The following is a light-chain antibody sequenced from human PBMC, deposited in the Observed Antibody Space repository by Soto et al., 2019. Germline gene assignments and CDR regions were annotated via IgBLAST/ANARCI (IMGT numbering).Light chain of an antibody. CDR3: LSYNHWTPLT. CDR2: GAS. Sequence: EIVMTQSPATLSVSPGERATLSCRASQSVSYNLAWYQQKPGQAPRLLIYGASTRATGIPARFIGSGSGTECTLSIRLLQSEYSVFESCLSYNHWTPLTFGGGNKVEIK. J-gene: IGKJ4*01. V-gene: IGKV3-15*01. CDR1: QSVSYN.